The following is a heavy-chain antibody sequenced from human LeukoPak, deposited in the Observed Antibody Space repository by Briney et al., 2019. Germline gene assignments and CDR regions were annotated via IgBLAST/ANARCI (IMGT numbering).Heavy chain of an antibody. J-gene: IGHJ4*02. CDR1: RFTFSSYW. V-gene: IGHV3-74*01. Sequence: PGGSLRLSCAASRFTFSSYWLHWVRQAPAKGLLWVSRINSDESSTSYEDSVKGRFTISRDNAKNSLYLQMNSPRAEDTAVYYCARGASNYGNWEVGYWGQGTLVTVSS. CDR2: INSDESST. D-gene: IGHD4-11*01. CDR3: ARGASNYGNWEVGY.